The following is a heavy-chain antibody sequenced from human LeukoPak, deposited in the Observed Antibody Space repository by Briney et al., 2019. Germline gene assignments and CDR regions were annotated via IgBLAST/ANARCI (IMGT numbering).Heavy chain of an antibody. CDR1: GYTFTTFY. J-gene: IGHJ6*03. Sequence: GASVKVSCKASGYTFTTFYMHWVRQAPGQGLEWMGIINPNGGSTTYAQKFQGRVTMTRDTSTSTVYMELSSLRSEDTAVYYCASFPHEGGYYYYMDVWGKGTTVTVSS. CDR3: ASFPHEGGYYYYMDV. D-gene: IGHD3-16*01. V-gene: IGHV1-46*01. CDR2: INPNGGST.